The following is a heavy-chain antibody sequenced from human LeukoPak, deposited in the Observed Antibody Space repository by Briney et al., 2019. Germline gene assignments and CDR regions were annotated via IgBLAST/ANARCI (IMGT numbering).Heavy chain of an antibody. J-gene: IGHJ4*02. CDR2: ISWNSGSI. CDR1: GFTFDDYA. CDR3: TRDTGCSGGRCYSFYDY. V-gene: IGHV3-9*01. D-gene: IGHD2-15*01. Sequence: GGSLRLSCAASGFTFDDYAMHWVRQAPGKGLEWVSGISWNSGSIGYADSVKGRFTISRDNAKNSLYLQMNSLRAEDTALYYCTRDTGCSGGRCYSFYDYWGQGTLVTVSS.